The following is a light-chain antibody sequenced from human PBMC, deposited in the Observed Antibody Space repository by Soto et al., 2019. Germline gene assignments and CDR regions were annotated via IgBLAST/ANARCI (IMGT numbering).Light chain of an antibody. CDR2: EVT. Sequence: QSALTQPASVSGSPGQSITISCIGTNNDIGAYNYVAWYQQLPGKAPKLIIYEVTNRPSGVSDRFSGSKSGNTASLTISGLQLEDEADYYCSSIKSRTVDMVFGGGTQVTVL. J-gene: IGLJ2*01. CDR1: NNDIGAYNY. CDR3: SSIKSRTVDMV. V-gene: IGLV2-14*01.